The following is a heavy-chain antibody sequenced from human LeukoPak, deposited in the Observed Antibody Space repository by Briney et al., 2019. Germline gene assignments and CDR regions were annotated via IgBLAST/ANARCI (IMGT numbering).Heavy chain of an antibody. D-gene: IGHD3-10*01. CDR3: ARDAGFGDPPYNWFDP. J-gene: IGHJ5*02. CDR2: VNPNSGGT. V-gene: IGHV1-2*04. Sequence: VASVKVSCKASGYTFTGYYMHWVRQAPGQGLEWMGWVNPNSGGTIYAQKFQGWVTMTRDTSISTAYMELSRLRSDDTAVYYCARDAGFGDPPYNWFDPWGQGTLVTVSS. CDR1: GYTFTGYY.